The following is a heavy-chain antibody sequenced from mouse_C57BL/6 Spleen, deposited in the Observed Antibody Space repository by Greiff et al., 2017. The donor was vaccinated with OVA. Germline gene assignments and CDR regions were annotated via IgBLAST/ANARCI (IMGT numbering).Heavy chain of an antibody. CDR3: ARGAQDYFDY. CDR2: IYPSDSET. CDR1: GYTFTSYW. D-gene: IGHD3-2*02. V-gene: IGHV1-61*01. J-gene: IGHJ2*01. Sequence: VQLQQPGAELVRPGSSVKLSCKASGYTFTSYWMDWVKQRPGQGLEWIGNIYPSDSETHYNQKFKDKATLTVDKSSSTAYMQLSSLTSEDSAVYYCARGAQDYFDYWGQGTTLTVSS.